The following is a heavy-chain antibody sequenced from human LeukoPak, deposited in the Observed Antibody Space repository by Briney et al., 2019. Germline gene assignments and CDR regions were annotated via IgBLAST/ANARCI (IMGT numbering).Heavy chain of an antibody. CDR2: IYYSGTT. V-gene: IGHV4-59*01. J-gene: IGHJ4*02. CDR3: ARAPGGILTGPHHTDY. CDR1: GDSISSYY. Sequence: SETLSLTCTVTGDSISSYYWSWIRQPPGKGLEWIGFIYYSGTTNYNPSLKSRVTISVDTSKNQFSLKLSSVTAADTAVYYCARAPGGILTGPHHTDYWGQGTLVTVSS. D-gene: IGHD3-9*01.